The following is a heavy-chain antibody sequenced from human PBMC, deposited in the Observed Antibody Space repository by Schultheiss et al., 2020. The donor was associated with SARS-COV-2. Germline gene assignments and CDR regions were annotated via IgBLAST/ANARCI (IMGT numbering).Heavy chain of an antibody. V-gene: IGHV3-30*01. J-gene: IGHJ4*02. D-gene: IGHD3-22*01. CDR2: IWYDGSNK. CDR3: ARGAYYYDSSGSDY. Sequence: GGSLRLSCAASGFTFSSYAMHWVRQAPGKGLEWVAVIWYDGSNKYYADSVKGRFTISRDNSKNTLYLQMNSLRAEDTAVYYCARGAYYYDSSGSDYWGQGTLVTVAS. CDR1: GFTFSSYA.